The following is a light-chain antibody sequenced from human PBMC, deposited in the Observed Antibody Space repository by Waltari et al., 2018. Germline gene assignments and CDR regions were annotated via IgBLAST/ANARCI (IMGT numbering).Light chain of an antibody. CDR1: RSVSTY. CDR2: AGL. V-gene: IGKV3-11*01. J-gene: IGKJ4*01. Sequence: IVLTHSPATLPLSPGERSTLSCRAGRSVSTYLAWYQHRPAQTPRLFIYAGLMRAPGIAAIFSGSGSGSDFTLTISSLEPEDLAVDYCQHRGDWPPDLTFGGGTKVEIK. CDR3: QHRGDWPPDLT.